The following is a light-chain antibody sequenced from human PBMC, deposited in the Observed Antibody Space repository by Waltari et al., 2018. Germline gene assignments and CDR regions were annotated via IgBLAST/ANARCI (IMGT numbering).Light chain of an antibody. V-gene: IGLV3-21*02. J-gene: IGLJ2*01. Sequence: SYVLTQPPSVSVAPGQTARITCGGNSIGHKTVHWYQQKPGQAPVVVVFDDDVRPSGIPERCSGSNSGDTATLIITRVEAGDEADYYCQVWDEDNDHLVVFGGGAKLTVL. CDR2: DDD. CDR3: QVWDEDNDHLVV. CDR1: SIGHKT.